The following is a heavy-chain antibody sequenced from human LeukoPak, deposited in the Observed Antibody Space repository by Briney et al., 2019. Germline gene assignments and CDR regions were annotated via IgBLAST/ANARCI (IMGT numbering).Heavy chain of an antibody. CDR1: GGSISSYY. D-gene: IGHD3/OR15-3a*01. CDR2: IYYSGST. J-gene: IGHJ6*02. CDR3: ARLTGLGYYYYGMDV. V-gene: IGHV4-59*01. Sequence: SETLSLTCTVSGGSISSYYWSWIQQPPGKGLEWIGYIYYSGSTNYNPSLKSRVTISVDTSKNQFSLKLSSVTAADTAVYYCARLTGLGYYYYGMDVWGQGTTVTVSS.